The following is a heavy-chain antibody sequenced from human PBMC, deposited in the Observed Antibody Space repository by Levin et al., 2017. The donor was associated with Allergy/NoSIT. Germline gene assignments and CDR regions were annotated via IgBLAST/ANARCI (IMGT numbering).Heavy chain of an antibody. V-gene: IGHV1-46*01. D-gene: IGHD5-24*01. CDR3: ARPLARRDGYNFGRYYYYYGMDV. CDR1: GYTFTSYY. CDR2: INPSGGST. Sequence: ASVKVSCKASGYTFTSYYMHWVRQAPGQGLEWMGIINPSGGSTSYAQKFQGRVTMTRDTSTSTVYMELSSLRSEDTAVYYCARPLARRDGYNFGRYYYYYGMDVWGQGTTVTVSS. J-gene: IGHJ6*02.